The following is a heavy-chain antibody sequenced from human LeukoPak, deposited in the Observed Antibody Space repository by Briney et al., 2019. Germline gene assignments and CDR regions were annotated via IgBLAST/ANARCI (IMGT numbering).Heavy chain of an antibody. J-gene: IGHJ4*02. CDR2: INPNSGGT. CDR3: ARDFWGGSYGYDY. Sequence: ASVKVSCKASGYTFTDYYMHWVRQAPGQGLEWMGWINPNSGGTNYAQKFQGRVTMTRDTSISTAYTELSRLRSDDTAVYYCARDFWGGSYGYDYWGQGTLVTVSS. V-gene: IGHV1-2*02. D-gene: IGHD5-18*01. CDR1: GYTFTDYY.